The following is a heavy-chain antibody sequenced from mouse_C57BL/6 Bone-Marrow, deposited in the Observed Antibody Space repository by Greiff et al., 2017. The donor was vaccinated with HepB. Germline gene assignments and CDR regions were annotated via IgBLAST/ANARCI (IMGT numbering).Heavy chain of an antibody. CDR2: IWSGGST. D-gene: IGHD2-4*01. CDR3: ARNVFYYDYDGYYFDY. J-gene: IGHJ2*01. V-gene: IGHV2-2*01. CDR1: GFSLTSYG. Sequence: QVQLKQSGPGLVQPSQSLSITCTVSGFSLTSYGVHWVRQSPGKGLEWLGVIWSGGSTDYNAAFISRLSISKDNSKSQVFFKMNSLQADDTAIYYCARNVFYYDYDGYYFDYWGQGTTLTVSS.